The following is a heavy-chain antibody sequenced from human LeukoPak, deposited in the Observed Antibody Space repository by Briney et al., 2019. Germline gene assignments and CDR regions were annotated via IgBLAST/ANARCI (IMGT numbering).Heavy chain of an antibody. CDR2: IHNSGTT. CDR1: GGPFSGYC. D-gene: IGHD3-10*01. Sequence: PSETLPLTCAVSGGPFSGYCWSWIRQSAGKGLDWIGEIHNSGTTNYSPSLNSRVPISEDTSKNHFYLTLSSVTAADTAVYYCARRYYYNLGSFPFDFWGQGTLVTVSS. V-gene: IGHV4-34*01. CDR3: ARRYYYNLGSFPFDF. J-gene: IGHJ4*02.